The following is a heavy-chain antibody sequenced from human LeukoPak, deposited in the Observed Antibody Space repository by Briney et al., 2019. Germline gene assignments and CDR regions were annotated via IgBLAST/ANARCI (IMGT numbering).Heavy chain of an antibody. V-gene: IGHV1-2*02. J-gene: IGHJ6*02. CDR2: INPNSGGT. CDR1: GYTFTGYY. CDR3: AREWAVMRYYYYGMDV. Sequence: ASVKVSCKASGYTFTGYYMHWVRQAPGQGLEWMGWINPNSGGTNYAQKFQGRVTMTRDTSISTAYMELSRQRSDDAGVYYCAREWAVMRYYYYGMDVGGQGTTVTVSS. D-gene: IGHD3-16*01.